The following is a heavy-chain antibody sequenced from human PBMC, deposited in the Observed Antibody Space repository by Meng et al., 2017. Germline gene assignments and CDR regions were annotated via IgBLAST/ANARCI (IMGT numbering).Heavy chain of an antibody. CDR3: AKHLSGSFTFDY. CDR2: IGRGTDT. CDR1: GFTLSTYN. Sequence: LSLTCAASGFTLSTYNMNWVRQAPGKGLEWVSAIGRGTDTYYADSVKGRFTMSRDKSKNTLFLEMNSLRAEDTALYYCAKHLSGSFTFDYWGQGTLVTVSS. D-gene: IGHD1-26*01. V-gene: IGHV3-23*01. J-gene: IGHJ4*02.